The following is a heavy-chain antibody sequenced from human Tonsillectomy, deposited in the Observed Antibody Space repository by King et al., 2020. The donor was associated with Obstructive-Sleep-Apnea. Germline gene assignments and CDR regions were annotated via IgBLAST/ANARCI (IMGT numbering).Heavy chain of an antibody. CDR1: GFTFSSYG. Sequence: VQLVESGGGVVQPGRSLRLSCAASGFTFSSYGMHWVRQAPGKGLEWVAVISYDGSNKYYADSVKGRFTISRDNSKNTLYLQMNSLRAEDTAVYYCAKPPTGGSGVYYFDYWGQGTLVTVSS. V-gene: IGHV3-30*18. J-gene: IGHJ4*02. CDR2: ISYDGSNK. CDR3: AKPPTGGSGVYYFDY. D-gene: IGHD6-19*01.